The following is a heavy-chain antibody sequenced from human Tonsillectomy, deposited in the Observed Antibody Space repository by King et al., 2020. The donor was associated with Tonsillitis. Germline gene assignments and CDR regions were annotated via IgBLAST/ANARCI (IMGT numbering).Heavy chain of an antibody. V-gene: IGHV4-38-2*02. Sequence: QLQESGPGLVKPSETLSLPCTVSGYSISGGSYWGWIRQPPGKGLEWIASVYRSGNTYYNPSLRGRVTISVDTSKNQFSLKVNSVTAADTAVYYCARNYISSSDSNNWFDPGGQGTLVTVSS. CDR3: ARNYISSSDSNNWFDP. D-gene: IGHD6-6*01. J-gene: IGHJ5*02. CDR2: VYRSGNT. CDR1: GYSISGGSY.